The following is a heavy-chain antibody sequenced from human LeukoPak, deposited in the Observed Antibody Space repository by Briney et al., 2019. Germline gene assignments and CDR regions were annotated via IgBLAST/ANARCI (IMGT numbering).Heavy chain of an antibody. CDR3: AGSSTYYYHSSGSRTMDV. D-gene: IGHD3-22*01. CDR1: GYTFTSYD. V-gene: IGHV1-8*02. CDR2: MNPNSGNT. Sequence: ASVKVSCKASGYTFTSYDINWVRQATGQGLEWMGWMNPNSGNTGYAQKFQGRVTMTRNTSISTAYMELSSLRSEDTAVYYCAGSSTYYYHSSGSRTMDVWGKGTTVTVSS. J-gene: IGHJ6*04.